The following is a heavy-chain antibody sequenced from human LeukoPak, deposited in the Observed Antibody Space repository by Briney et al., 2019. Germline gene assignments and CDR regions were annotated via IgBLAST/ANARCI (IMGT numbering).Heavy chain of an antibody. CDR3: AKDSYDYGDSIDY. CDR1: GFTFSSYG. V-gene: IGHV3-30*02. Sequence: GSLRLSCAASGFTFSSYGMHWVRQAPGKGLEWVAFIRYDGSNKYYADSVKGRFTISRDNSKNTLYLQMNSLRAEDTAVCYCAKDSYDYGDSIDYWGQGTLVTVSS. D-gene: IGHD4-17*01. CDR2: IRYDGSNK. J-gene: IGHJ4*02.